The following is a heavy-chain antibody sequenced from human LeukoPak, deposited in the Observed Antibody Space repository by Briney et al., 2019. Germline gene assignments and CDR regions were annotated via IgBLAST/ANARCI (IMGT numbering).Heavy chain of an antibody. CDR1: GGSISSGSYY. D-gene: IGHD6-19*01. CDR3: ARGAEAVAGYNWFDP. CDR2: TYTSGST. V-gene: IGHV4-61*02. J-gene: IGHJ5*02. Sequence: PSETLSLTCTVSGGSISSGSYYWSWIRQPAGKGLEWIGRTYTSGSTNYNPSLKSRVTISVDTSKNQFSLKLSSVTPADTAVYYCARGAEAVAGYNWFDPWGQGTLVTVSS.